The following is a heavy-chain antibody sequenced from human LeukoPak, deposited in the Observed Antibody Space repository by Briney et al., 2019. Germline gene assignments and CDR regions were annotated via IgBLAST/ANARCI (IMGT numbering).Heavy chain of an antibody. Sequence: GGSLRLSCAASGFTFSSYWMHWVRQAPGKGLVWVSRINSDGSSTIYADSVKGRFTISRDNAKNTLYLQMNSLRAEDTAVYYCAKDSYRYCSGGSCYSDYWGQGTLVTVSS. J-gene: IGHJ4*02. CDR3: AKDSYRYCSGGSCYSDY. CDR2: INSDGSST. V-gene: IGHV3-74*01. D-gene: IGHD2-15*01. CDR1: GFTFSSYW.